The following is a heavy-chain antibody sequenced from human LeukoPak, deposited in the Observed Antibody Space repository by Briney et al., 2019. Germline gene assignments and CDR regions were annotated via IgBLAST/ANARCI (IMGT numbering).Heavy chain of an antibody. CDR2: SIPILGIA. CDR3: HSSGYDLTIDG. Sequence: SVKLSCKASGATFTSYAISWVRQAHGPGLEWMGRSIPILGIANYAQTSHSRVTIISEKSTSTPYMELRSLRAEDTAAYYCHSSGYDLTIDGGGQGTLLTVS. CDR1: GATFTSYA. D-gene: IGHD5-12*01. V-gene: IGHV1-69*04. J-gene: IGHJ4*02.